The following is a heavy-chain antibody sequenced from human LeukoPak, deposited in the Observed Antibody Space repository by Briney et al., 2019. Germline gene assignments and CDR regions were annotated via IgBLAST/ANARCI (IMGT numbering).Heavy chain of an antibody. V-gene: IGHV4-34*01. CDR1: GFTYSDYS. D-gene: IGHD3-9*01. Sequence: GSLRLSCAASGFTYSDYSMNWVRQPPGKGLEWIGEINHSGSTNYNPSLKSRVTVSVDTSKSQFSLKLSSVTAADTAVYYCARGGGNLLPYFDPKYYYYMDVWGKGTTVTVSS. J-gene: IGHJ6*03. CDR2: INHSGST. CDR3: ARGGGNLLPYFDPKYYYYMDV.